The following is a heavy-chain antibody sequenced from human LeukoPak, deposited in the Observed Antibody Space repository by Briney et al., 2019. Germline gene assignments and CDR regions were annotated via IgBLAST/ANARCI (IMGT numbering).Heavy chain of an antibody. J-gene: IGHJ4*02. CDR1: GYSFTSYW. D-gene: IGHD3-22*01. CDR2: IYPGDSDT. V-gene: IGHV5-51*01. Sequence: GESLKISCKGSGYSFTSYWIGWVRQMPGKGLEWRGIIYPGDSDTRYSPSFQGQVTISADKSISTAYLQWSSLKASDTAMYYCARARSYYYDSSGYSFDYWGQGTLVTVSS. CDR3: ARARSYYYDSSGYSFDY.